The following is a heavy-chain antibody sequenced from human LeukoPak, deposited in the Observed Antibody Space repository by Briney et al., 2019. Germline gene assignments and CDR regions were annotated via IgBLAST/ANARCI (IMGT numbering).Heavy chain of an antibody. J-gene: IGHJ5*02. CDR3: ARDHRSRWFDP. D-gene: IGHD6-19*01. Sequence: SETLSLTCAVYGGSFSGYYWSWIRQPPGKGLEWIGEINDGGSTNYNASLKSRVTISGDTSKNQFSLKLSSVTAADTAVYYCARDHRSRWFDPWGQGTLVTVSS. CDR1: GGSFSGYY. CDR2: INDGGST. V-gene: IGHV4-34*01.